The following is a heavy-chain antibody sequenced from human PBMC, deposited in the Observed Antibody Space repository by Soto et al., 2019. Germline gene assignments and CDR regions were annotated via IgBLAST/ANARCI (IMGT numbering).Heavy chain of an antibody. V-gene: IGHV3-23*01. Sequence: LRLSCAASGFICSSYDMSWVRQAPGKGLEWVSTILVGGSTHYEDSVKGRFTISRDRSKNTVYLQMNSLTAGDTAVYYCAKATATGGGAFEICGQGTMVTVSS. J-gene: IGHJ3*02. CDR3: AKATATGGGAFEI. CDR1: GFICSSYD. D-gene: IGHD2-8*02. CDR2: ILVGGST.